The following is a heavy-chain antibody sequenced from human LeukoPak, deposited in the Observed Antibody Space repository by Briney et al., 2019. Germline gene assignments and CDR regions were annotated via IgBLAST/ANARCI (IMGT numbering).Heavy chain of an antibody. CDR3: ARGAGLTGKPDY. V-gene: IGHV4-59*01. D-gene: IGHD3-9*01. J-gene: IGHJ4*02. CDR1: GGSISSYY. Sequence: PSETLSLTCTVSGGSISSYYWSWIRQPPGKGLEWIGYIYYSGSTNYNPSLKSQVTISVDTSKNQFSLKLSSVTAADTAVYYCARGAGLTGKPDYWGQGTLVTVSS. CDR2: IYYSGST.